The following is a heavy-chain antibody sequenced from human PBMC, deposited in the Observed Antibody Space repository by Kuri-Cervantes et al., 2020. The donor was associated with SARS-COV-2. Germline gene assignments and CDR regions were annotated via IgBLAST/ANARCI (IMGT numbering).Heavy chain of an antibody. Sequence: GSLRLSCTVSGGSISSSSYYWGWIRQPPGKGLEWVGSIYYSGSTYYNPSLKSRVTISVDTSKNQFSLKLSSVTAADTAVYYCAGEQWLGPFDYWGQGTLVTVSS. D-gene: IGHD6-19*01. CDR1: GGSISSSSYY. CDR2: IYYSGST. J-gene: IGHJ4*02. V-gene: IGHV4-39*07. CDR3: AGEQWLGPFDY.